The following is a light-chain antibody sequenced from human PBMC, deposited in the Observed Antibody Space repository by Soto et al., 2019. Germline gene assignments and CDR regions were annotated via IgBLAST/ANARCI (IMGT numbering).Light chain of an antibody. V-gene: IGKV1-9*01. CDR3: QQLNSYVFT. J-gene: IGKJ3*01. Sequence: IHLTQSPSSLSASVGDRVTITCRASQGISSYLAWYQQKPGEAPKLLIYAASTLQSGVPSRFSGSGSGPDFTLTISRLQPEDFATYYCQQLNSYVFTFGPGTKVDIK. CDR1: QGISSY. CDR2: AAS.